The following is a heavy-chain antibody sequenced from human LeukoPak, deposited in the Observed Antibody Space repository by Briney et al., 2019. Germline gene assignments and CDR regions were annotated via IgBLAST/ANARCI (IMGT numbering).Heavy chain of an antibody. CDR1: GFTFSDHY. J-gene: IGHJ4*02. V-gene: IGHV3-72*01. Sequence: QAGGSLRLSCAASGFTFSDHYMDWVRQAPGKGLEWVGRTRNKANSYTTEYAASVKGRFTISRDDSKNSLYLQMNSLKTEDTAVYYCAASGSYMPNDYWGQGTLVTVSS. CDR3: AASGSYMPNDY. CDR2: TRNKANSYTT. D-gene: IGHD3-10*01.